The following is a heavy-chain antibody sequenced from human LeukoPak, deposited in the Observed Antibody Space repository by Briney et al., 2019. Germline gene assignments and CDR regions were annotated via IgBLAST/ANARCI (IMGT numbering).Heavy chain of an antibody. CDR3: ARAKPGGNWFDP. V-gene: IGHV3-11*04. D-gene: IGHD3-16*01. J-gene: IGHJ5*02. Sequence: GGSLRLSCAASGFTFSDYHMTWIRQAPRKGLEYVSFIYTTASRIDYADSVKGRFTISRDNANNTLYLQMNSLRAEDTALYYCARAKPGGNWFDPWGQGTLVTVSS. CDR2: IYTTASRI. CDR1: GFTFSDYH.